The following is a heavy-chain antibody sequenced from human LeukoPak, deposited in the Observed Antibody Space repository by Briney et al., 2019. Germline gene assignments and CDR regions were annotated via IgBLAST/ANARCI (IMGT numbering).Heavy chain of an antibody. CDR1: GYTFTGYY. D-gene: IGHD3-22*01. J-gene: IGHJ3*02. CDR2: INPNSGGT. Sequence: ASVKVSCKASGYTFTGYYMHWVRQAPGQGLEWMGWINPNSGGTNYAQKFQGWVTMTRDTSISTAYMELSRLRSDDTAVYYCARGSYYYDSSGRGAFDIWGQGTMVTVSS. V-gene: IGHV1-2*04. CDR3: ARGSYYYDSSGRGAFDI.